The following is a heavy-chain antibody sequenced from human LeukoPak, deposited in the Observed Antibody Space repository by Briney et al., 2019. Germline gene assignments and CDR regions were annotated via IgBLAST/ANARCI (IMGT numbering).Heavy chain of an antibody. J-gene: IGHJ4*02. CDR3: ARVGDDYGDYHAPDAIGY. V-gene: IGHV4-34*01. CDR2: INHSGST. D-gene: IGHD4-17*01. Sequence: PSETLSLTCAVYGRSFSGYYWGWVRQPPGKGLEWVGEINHSGSTNYNPSLKSRVTISLDTPKNQFSLKLSSVTAADTAVYYCARVGDDYGDYHAPDAIGYWGQGTLVTVSS. CDR1: GRSFSGYY.